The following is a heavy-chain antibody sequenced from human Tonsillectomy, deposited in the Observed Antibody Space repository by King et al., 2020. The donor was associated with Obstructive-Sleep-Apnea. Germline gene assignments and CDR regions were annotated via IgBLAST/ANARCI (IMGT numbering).Heavy chain of an antibody. CDR1: GFTFDDYV. J-gene: IGHJ6*02. Sequence: VQLVESGGGLVQPGRSLRLSCAASGFTFDDYVMHWVRQPPGKGLEWVSGISWNSGRIGYADSVKGRFTISRDNAKNSLYLQMNSLRAEDTALYYCAKDWGDWLVGGDYDYGMDVWGQGTTVTVSS. D-gene: IGHD6-19*01. V-gene: IGHV3-9*01. CDR2: ISWNSGRI. CDR3: AKDWGDWLVGGDYDYGMDV.